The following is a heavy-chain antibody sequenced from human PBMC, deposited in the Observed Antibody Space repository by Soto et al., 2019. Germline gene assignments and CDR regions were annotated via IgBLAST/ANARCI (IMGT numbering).Heavy chain of an antibody. J-gene: IGHJ6*02. V-gene: IGHV4-4*08. CDR3: VRKGIGPLHGLVDV. CDR2: IYETGGT. CDR1: SDPTSTHT. Sequence: QVQLQESGPGMVKPSETLSLTCTVSSDPTSTHTWGWIRQTPGKGLEWIGYIYETGGTAYNPSLNGRVTIALDSSTKDLALKLSSATAAETAMYHCVRKGIGPLHGLVDVWGRGTTVSVSS. D-gene: IGHD3-10*01.